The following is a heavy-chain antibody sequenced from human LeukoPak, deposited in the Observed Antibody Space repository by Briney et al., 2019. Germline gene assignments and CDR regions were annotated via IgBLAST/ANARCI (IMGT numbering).Heavy chain of an antibody. CDR3: ARLMFGPGYYDYVWGSYRYNPDAFDI. J-gene: IGHJ3*02. D-gene: IGHD3-16*02. V-gene: IGHV4-39*07. CDR1: GGSISSSSYY. CDR2: IYYSGNT. Sequence: SETLSLTCTVSGGSISSSSYYWGWIRQPPGKGLEWIGSIYYSGNTYYNPSLKSRVTISVDTSKNQFSLKLSSVTAADTAVYYCARLMFGPGYYDYVWGSYRYNPDAFDIWGQGTMVTVSS.